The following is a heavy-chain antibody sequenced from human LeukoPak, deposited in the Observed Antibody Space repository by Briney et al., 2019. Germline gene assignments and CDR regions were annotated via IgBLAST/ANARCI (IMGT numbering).Heavy chain of an antibody. J-gene: IGHJ4*02. CDR1: GYIFTAYY. Sequence: ASVKVSCKASGYIFTAYYIHWVRQAPGHGLEWMGWISAYNGNTNYAQKLQGRVTMTTDTSTSTAYMELRSLRSDDTAVYYCAREDEWFGESFDYWGQGTLVTVSS. CDR2: ISAYNGNT. V-gene: IGHV1-18*04. D-gene: IGHD3-10*01. CDR3: AREDEWFGESFDY.